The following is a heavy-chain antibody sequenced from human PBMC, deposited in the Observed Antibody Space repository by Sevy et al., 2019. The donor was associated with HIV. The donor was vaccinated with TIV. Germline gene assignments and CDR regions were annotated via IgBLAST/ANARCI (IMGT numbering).Heavy chain of an antibody. CDR1: GFSVSDNY. J-gene: IGHJ6*02. V-gene: IGHV3-66*01. CDR2: IDSDGSA. D-gene: IGHD3-22*01. Sequence: GGSLRLSCAASGFSVSDNYMAWVRLAPGKGLEWVSLIDSDGSAYYADTVKGRFTISRDNVKNTLYLQINALRAEDTGLYFCARDRYYDASGYYYYYYGMDVWGQGPTVTVSS. CDR3: ARDRYYDASGYYYYYYGMDV.